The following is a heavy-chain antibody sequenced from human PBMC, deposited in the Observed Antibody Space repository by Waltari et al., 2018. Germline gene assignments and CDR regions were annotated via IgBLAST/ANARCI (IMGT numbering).Heavy chain of an antibody. V-gene: IGHV4-59*01. Sequence: QVQLQESGPGLVKPSETLSLTCTVSGGSISSYYWNWIRQPPGRGLEWIGYFYHSGSTNYNPSVKGRVSISVDTSKNHFSLKLSSVTAADTAVYYCARSTPHHAFDIWGQGTMVTVSS. CDR3: ARSTPHHAFDI. D-gene: IGHD4-17*01. J-gene: IGHJ3*02. CDR1: GGSISSYY. CDR2: FYHSGST.